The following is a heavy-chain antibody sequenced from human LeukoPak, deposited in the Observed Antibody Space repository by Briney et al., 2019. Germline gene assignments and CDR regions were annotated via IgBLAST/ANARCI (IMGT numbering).Heavy chain of an antibody. CDR2: IYHSGST. D-gene: IGHD4-17*01. CDR3: AREAVTSGYFDY. J-gene: IGHJ4*02. V-gene: IGHV4-38-2*02. CDR1: GYSISSAYY. Sequence: SETLSLTCTVSGYSISSAYYWGWIRQPPGKGLEWIGSIYHSGSTYYNPSLKSRVTISVDTYKNQVSLKLSSVTAADTAVYYCAREAVTSGYFDYWGQGTLVTVSS.